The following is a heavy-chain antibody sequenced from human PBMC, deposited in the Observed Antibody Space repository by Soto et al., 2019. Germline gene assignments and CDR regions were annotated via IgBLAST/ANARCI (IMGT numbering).Heavy chain of an antibody. CDR2: IIPIFGTA. J-gene: IGHJ6*02. CDR3: AIEWRHRDIVVVPAAPKVDYYYGMDV. D-gene: IGHD2-2*01. CDR1: GGTFSSYA. V-gene: IGHV1-69*01. Sequence: QVQMVQSGAEVKKPGSSVKVSCKASGGTFSSYAISWVRQAPGQGLEWMGGIIPIFGTANYAQKFQGRVTITGDESTSTAYMELSSLRSEDTAVYCSAIEWRHRDIVVVPAAPKVDYYYGMDVWGQGTTVAVSS.